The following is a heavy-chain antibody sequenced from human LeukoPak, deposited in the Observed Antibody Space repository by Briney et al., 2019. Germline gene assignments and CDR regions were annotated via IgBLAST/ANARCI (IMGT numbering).Heavy chain of an antibody. D-gene: IGHD6-19*01. Sequence: ASVKVSCKASGYTFTTYGISWVRQAPGQRLEWMGWISAYNGNTNYAQKLQGRVTMTTDRSTSTAYMELRSLSSDDTAVYYCANTHSVAGTLQHWGQGTLVTVSS. CDR1: GYTFTTYG. V-gene: IGHV1-18*01. CDR2: ISAYNGNT. J-gene: IGHJ1*01. CDR3: ANTHSVAGTLQH.